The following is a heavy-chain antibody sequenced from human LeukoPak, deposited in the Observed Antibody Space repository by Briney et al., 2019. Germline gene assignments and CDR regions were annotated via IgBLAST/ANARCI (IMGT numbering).Heavy chain of an antibody. CDR3: VKEAIGYSFSDY. CDR1: GFTFSSYD. D-gene: IGHD1-26*01. CDR2: ISGSGGTT. Sequence: GGSLRLSCAASGFTFSSYDKSWVRQAPGKGLEWVSVISGSGGTTYYADSVKGRFTISRDNSKNTLYLQMNSLRAEDTAVYYCVKEAIGYSFSDYWGQGTLVTVSS. J-gene: IGHJ4*02. V-gene: IGHV3-23*01.